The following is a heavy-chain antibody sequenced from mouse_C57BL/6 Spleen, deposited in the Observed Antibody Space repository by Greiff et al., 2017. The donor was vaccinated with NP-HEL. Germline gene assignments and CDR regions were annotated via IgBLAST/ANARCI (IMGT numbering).Heavy chain of an antibody. J-gene: IGHJ4*01. Sequence: EVQRVESGGGLVQPKGSLKLSCAASGFSFNTYAMNWVRQAPGKGLEWVARIRSKSNNYATYYADSVKDRFTISRDDSESMLYLQMNNLKTEDTAMYYCVRQGLEAMDYWGQGTSVTVSS. D-gene: IGHD4-1*01. CDR3: VRQGLEAMDY. CDR2: IRSKSNNYAT. V-gene: IGHV10-1*01. CDR1: GFSFNTYA.